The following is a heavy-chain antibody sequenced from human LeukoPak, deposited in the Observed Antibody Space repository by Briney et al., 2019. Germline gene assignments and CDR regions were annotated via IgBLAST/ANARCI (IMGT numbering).Heavy chain of an antibody. CDR2: SSSSSSYI. CDR3: VKMGTYYYDSSGSNY. J-gene: IGHJ4*02. D-gene: IGHD3-22*01. V-gene: IGHV3-21*01. Sequence: PGGSLRLSCAASGFTFSSYSMNWVRQAPGKGLEWVSSSSSSSSYIYYADSVKGRFTISRDNSKNTLYLQMSSLRAEDTAVYYCVKMGTYYYDSSGSNYWGQGTLVTVSS. CDR1: GFTFSSYS.